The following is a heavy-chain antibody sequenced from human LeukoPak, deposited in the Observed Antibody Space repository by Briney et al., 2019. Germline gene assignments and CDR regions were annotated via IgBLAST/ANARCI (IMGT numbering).Heavy chain of an antibody. V-gene: IGHV1-46*03. CDR2: INPSGGST. J-gene: IGHJ4*02. CDR3: ASGGWLQLAFDY. Sequence: EASVKVSCKASGYTFTGYYIHWVRQAPGQGLEWMGIINPSGGSTSYAQKFQGRVTMTRDTSTSTVYMELSSLRSEDTAVYYCASGGWLQLAFDYWGQGTLVTVSS. CDR1: GYTFTGYY. D-gene: IGHD5-24*01.